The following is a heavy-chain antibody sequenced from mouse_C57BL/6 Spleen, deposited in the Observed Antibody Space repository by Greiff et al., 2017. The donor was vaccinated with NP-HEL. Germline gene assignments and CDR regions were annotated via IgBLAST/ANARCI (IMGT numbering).Heavy chain of an antibody. D-gene: IGHD2-12*01. V-gene: IGHV2-2*01. CDR1: GFSLPSYG. CDR3: ARNGRRGMDD. CDR2: IWSGGST. J-gene: IGHJ4*01. Sequence: QVQLQQSGPGLVQPSQSLSITCTVSGFSLPSYGVHWVRQSPGKGLAWLGVIWSGGSTDYHAAFISRLSISKDNSKSQVFFKMNSLQADDTAIYYCARNGRRGMDDWGQGTSVTVSS.